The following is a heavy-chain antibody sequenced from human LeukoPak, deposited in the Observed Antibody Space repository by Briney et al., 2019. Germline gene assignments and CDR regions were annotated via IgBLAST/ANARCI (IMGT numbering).Heavy chain of an antibody. CDR2: IYYSGNT. J-gene: IGHJ4*02. V-gene: IGHV4-59*01. CDR1: GGSISSYY. Sequence: SETLSLTCTVSGGSISSYYWSWLRQPPGKGLEWIGYIYYSGNTNDNPSLKSRVTISIDTSKNQFSLKMSTVTAADTAVYYCARVGSGCFDYWGQGTLVTVSS. CDR3: ARVGSGCFDY. D-gene: IGHD6-19*01.